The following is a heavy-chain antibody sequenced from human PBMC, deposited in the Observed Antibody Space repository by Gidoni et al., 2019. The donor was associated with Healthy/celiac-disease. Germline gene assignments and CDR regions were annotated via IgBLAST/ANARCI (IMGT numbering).Heavy chain of an antibody. CDR1: GITFSACT. D-gene: IGHD5-18*01. Sequence: EVQLLESGGGLVQPGGSLRLSCVVSGITFSACTMSWVRQAPGKGLEWVSSIGNSAANTYYADSVKGRFVSSRDNSKNTLYLQMNSLRADDTAVYYCAKEWDLVTGRHYDYWGQGTLVTVSS. V-gene: IGHV3-23*01. J-gene: IGHJ4*02. CDR3: AKEWDLVTGRHYDY. CDR2: IGNSAANT.